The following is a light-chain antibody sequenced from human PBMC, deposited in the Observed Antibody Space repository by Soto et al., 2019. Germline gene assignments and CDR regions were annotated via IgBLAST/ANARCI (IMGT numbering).Light chain of an antibody. CDR3: QQYNTYRT. J-gene: IGKJ1*01. Sequence: DIQITQSPSTRAASVGDRVTITCLASQTVSSWLAWSQVKPAKAPKLLMHDASSLERGVPSRFSGSGSATAFHLPISSLPPDDFATYYCQQYNTYRTFGQGTKVDI. V-gene: IGKV1-5*01. CDR1: QTVSSW. CDR2: DAS.